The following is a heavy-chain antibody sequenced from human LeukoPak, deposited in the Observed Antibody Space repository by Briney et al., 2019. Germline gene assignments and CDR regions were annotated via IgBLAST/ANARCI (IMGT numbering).Heavy chain of an antibody. CDR3: ARAYPLFDP. CDR1: GFTFSDHY. D-gene: IGHD2-2*02. J-gene: IGHJ5*02. CDR2: TRNKANSYTT. V-gene: IGHV3-72*01. Sequence: PGGPLRLSCAASGFTFSDHYMDWVRQAPGKGLEWVGRTRNKANSYTTEYAASVKGRFTISRDDSKNSLYLQMNSLKTEDTAVYYCARAYPLFDPWGQGTLVTVSS.